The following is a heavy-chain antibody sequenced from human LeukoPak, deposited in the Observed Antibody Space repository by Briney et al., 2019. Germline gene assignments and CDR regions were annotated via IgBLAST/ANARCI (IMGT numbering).Heavy chain of an antibody. J-gene: IGHJ3*02. V-gene: IGHV1-46*01. Sequence: ASVKVSCKASGYTFTSYYMHWVRQAPGQGLEWMGIINPSGGSTSYAQKFQGRVTMTRDTSTSTVYMELSSLRSEDTAVYYCARARRYNWNDRADAFDIWGQGTMVTVSS. CDR1: GYTFTSYY. CDR2: INPSGGST. CDR3: ARARRYNWNDRADAFDI. D-gene: IGHD1-1*01.